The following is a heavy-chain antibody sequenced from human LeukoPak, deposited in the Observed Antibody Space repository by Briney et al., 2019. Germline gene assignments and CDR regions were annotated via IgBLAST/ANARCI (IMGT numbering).Heavy chain of an antibody. J-gene: IGHJ5*02. Sequence: SETLSLTCAVYGGSFSGYYWSWIRQPPGKGLEWIGEINHSGSTNYNPSLKSRVTISVDTSKNLFSLKLSSVTAADTAVYYCARAVGYSSSSGGLDPWGQGTLVTVSS. V-gene: IGHV4-34*01. CDR2: INHSGST. D-gene: IGHD6-6*01. CDR3: ARAVGYSSSSGGLDP. CDR1: GGSFSGYY.